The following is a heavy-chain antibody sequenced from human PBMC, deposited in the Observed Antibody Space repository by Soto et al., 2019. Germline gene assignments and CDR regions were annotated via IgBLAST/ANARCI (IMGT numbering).Heavy chain of an antibody. D-gene: IGHD2-15*01. CDR3: ASTVVTGY. V-gene: IGHV3-74*01. CDR1: GFTVSSSY. Sequence: GGSLRLSCAASGFTVSSSYMSWVRQAPGKGLEWVSRINSDGSSTSYADSVKGRFTISRDNAKNTLYLQMNSLRAEDTAVYYCASTVVTGYWGQGTPVTVSS. CDR2: INSDGSST. J-gene: IGHJ4*02.